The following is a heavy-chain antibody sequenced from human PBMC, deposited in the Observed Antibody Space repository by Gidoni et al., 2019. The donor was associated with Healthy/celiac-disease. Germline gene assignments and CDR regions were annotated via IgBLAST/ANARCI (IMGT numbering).Heavy chain of an antibody. CDR2: INHSGST. CDR1: GGSFSGYY. CDR3: ARGRYHAFDI. D-gene: IGHD1-1*01. Sequence: QVQLQQWGAGLLKPSETLSLTCAVYGGSFSGYYWSWIRQPPGKGLEWIWEINHSGSTNYNPSLKSRVTISVDTSKNQFSLKLSSVTAADTAVYYCARGRYHAFDIWGHGTMVTV. V-gene: IGHV4-34*01. J-gene: IGHJ3*02.